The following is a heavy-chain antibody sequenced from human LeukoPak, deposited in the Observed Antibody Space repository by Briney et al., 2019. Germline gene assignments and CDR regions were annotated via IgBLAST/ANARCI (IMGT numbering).Heavy chain of an antibody. D-gene: IGHD6-13*01. Sequence: SETLSLTCTVSGGSINGYYWSWIRQPPGKGLEWIGYIYYSGSTNYNPSLKSRVTISVDTSKNQFSLNLSSVTAADTAVYYCARLHFAAAEDFDPWGQGTLVTVSS. CDR2: IYYSGST. CDR1: GGSINGYY. V-gene: IGHV4-59*08. J-gene: IGHJ5*02. CDR3: ARLHFAAAEDFDP.